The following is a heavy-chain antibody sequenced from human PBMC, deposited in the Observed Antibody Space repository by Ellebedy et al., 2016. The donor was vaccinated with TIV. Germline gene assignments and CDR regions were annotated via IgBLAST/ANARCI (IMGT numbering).Heavy chain of an antibody. J-gene: IGHJ4*02. Sequence: MPSETLSLTCTVSGGSISSYYWSWIRQPPGKGLEWIGYIYYSGSTNYNPSLKSRVTISVDTSKNQFSLKLSSVTAADTAVYYCAYFDWSHRHFDYWGQGTLVTVSS. V-gene: IGHV4-59*01. CDR2: IYYSGST. CDR3: AYFDWSHRHFDY. D-gene: IGHD3-9*01. CDR1: GGSISSYY.